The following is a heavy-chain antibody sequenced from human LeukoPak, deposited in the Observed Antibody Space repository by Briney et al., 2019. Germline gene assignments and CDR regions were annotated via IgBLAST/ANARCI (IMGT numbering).Heavy chain of an antibody. CDR1: GGSISSGSNY. CDR3: ARAPGRRAFDI. V-gene: IGHV4-39*07. J-gene: IGHJ3*02. CDR2: TYSSGST. Sequence: PSETLSLTCNVSGGSISSGSNYWGWIRQPPGKTLEWIGSTYSSGSTYYNPSPKSRVTISVDTSKNQFSLKLSSVTAADTAVYYCARAPGRRAFDIWGQGTMVTVSS. D-gene: IGHD2-8*02.